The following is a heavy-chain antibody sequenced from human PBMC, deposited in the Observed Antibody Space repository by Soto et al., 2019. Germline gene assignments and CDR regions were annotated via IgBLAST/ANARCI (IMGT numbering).Heavy chain of an antibody. CDR3: ARDGYWNSGRYYYYGMDV. V-gene: IGHV3-30-3*01. J-gene: IGHJ6*02. D-gene: IGHD1-26*01. CDR1: GFTFSSYA. Sequence: GGSLRLSCAASGFTFSSYAMHWVRQAPGKGLEWVAVISYDGSNKYYADSVKGRFTISRDNSKNTLYLQMNSLRAEDTAVYYCARDGYWNSGRYYYYGMDVWGQGTTVTVSS. CDR2: ISYDGSNK.